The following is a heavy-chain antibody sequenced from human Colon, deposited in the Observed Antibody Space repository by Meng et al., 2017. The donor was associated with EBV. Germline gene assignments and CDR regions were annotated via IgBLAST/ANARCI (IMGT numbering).Heavy chain of an antibody. CDR2: IYYSGST. J-gene: IGHJ4*02. CDR1: GGSVSSGGYY. Sequence: QVQLTEAGPGLGKPSQTLSLTCTVSGGSVSSGGYYWTWIRQHPGKGLEWFGHIYYSGSTFYNPSLKRRVIISIDTSKNQFSLNLRSVTAADTAVYYCARVSSGWDYFDYWGQGTLVTVSS. V-gene: IGHV4-31*03. D-gene: IGHD6-19*01. CDR3: ARVSSGWDYFDY.